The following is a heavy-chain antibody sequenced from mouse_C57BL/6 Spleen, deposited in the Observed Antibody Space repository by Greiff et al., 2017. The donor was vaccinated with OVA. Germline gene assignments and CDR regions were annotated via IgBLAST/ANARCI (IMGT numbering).Heavy chain of an antibody. Sequence: VKLQESGPELVKPGASVKISCKASGYAFSSSWMNWVKQRPGKGLEWIGRIYPGDGDTNYNGKFKGKATLTADKSSSTAYMQLSSLTSEDSAVYFCARLGDSSGYVPFAYWGQGTLVTVSA. CDR2: IYPGDGDT. CDR3: ARLGDSSGYVPFAY. CDR1: GYAFSSSW. D-gene: IGHD3-2*02. V-gene: IGHV1-82*01. J-gene: IGHJ3*01.